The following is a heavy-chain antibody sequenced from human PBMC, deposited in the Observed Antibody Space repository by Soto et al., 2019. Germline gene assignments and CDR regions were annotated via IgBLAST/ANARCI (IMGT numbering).Heavy chain of an antibody. CDR1: GFMFGTSG. Sequence: VGSLRLSCEASGFMFGTSGMHWVRQAPGKGLEWVSGIWLDGSERYYSDSVKGRFTISRDNSKNTLFLQMNSLRVEDTAVYFCARDASGTTSFLASWGQGTLVTVSS. V-gene: IGHV3-33*01. CDR2: IWLDGSER. CDR3: ARDASGTTSFLAS. D-gene: IGHD1-1*01. J-gene: IGHJ5*01.